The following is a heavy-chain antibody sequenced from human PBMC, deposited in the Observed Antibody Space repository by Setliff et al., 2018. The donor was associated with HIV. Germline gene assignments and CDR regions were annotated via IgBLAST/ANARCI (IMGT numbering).Heavy chain of an antibody. D-gene: IGHD3-22*01. Sequence: ASVKVSCKASGYAFTGYYLHWVRQAPGQGLEWMGWISAYNGNTNYAQKLQGRVTMTTDTSTSTAYMELRSLRSDDTAVYYCAREIGDYYDSSGYYPPTVYYYGMDVWGQGTTVTVSS. CDR2: ISAYNGNT. V-gene: IGHV1-18*04. CDR1: GYAFTGYY. CDR3: AREIGDYYDSSGYYPPTVYYYGMDV. J-gene: IGHJ6*02.